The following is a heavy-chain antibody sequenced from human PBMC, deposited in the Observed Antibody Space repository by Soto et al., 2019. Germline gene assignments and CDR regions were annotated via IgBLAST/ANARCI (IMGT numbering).Heavy chain of an antibody. J-gene: IGHJ5*02. D-gene: IGHD6-25*01. V-gene: IGHV1-46*01. CDR3: ARDQSSGWFDP. Sequence: QVQLVQSGAEVKKPGASVKGSCKASGYTFTSYYMHWVRQAPGQGLEWMGIINPSGGSTSYAQKFQGRVTMTRDTSTSTVYMELSSLRSEDTAVYYCARDQSSGWFDPWGQGTLVTVSS. CDR2: INPSGGST. CDR1: GYTFTSYY.